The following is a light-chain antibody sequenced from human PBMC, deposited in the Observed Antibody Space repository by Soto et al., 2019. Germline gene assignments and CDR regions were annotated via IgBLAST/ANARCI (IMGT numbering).Light chain of an antibody. CDR2: EVS. Sequence: QSVLTQPASVSGSPGQSITISCTGTSSDVGGHKYVSWYQQHPDKAPKVLIFEVSNRPSGISNRFSGSKSGNTASLTISGLQAEDEADYYCSAYRVRTTSAIFRGGTKVTV. CDR3: SAYRVRTTSAI. CDR1: SSDVGGHKY. V-gene: IGLV2-14*01. J-gene: IGLJ2*01.